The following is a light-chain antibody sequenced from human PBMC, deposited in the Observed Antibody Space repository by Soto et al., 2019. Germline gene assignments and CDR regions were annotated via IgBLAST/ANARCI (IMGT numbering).Light chain of an antibody. J-gene: IGKJ4*01. Sequence: EIVLTQAPGTLSLSPGERATLSCRASQSISSSYLAWYRQKPGQAPRLLIYGASSRATGIPDRFSGSGSGTDFTLTISSLEPEDFAVYYCHQRSNWPRTFGGGTKVEIK. CDR3: HQRSNWPRT. V-gene: IGKV3D-20*02. CDR1: QSISSSY. CDR2: GAS.